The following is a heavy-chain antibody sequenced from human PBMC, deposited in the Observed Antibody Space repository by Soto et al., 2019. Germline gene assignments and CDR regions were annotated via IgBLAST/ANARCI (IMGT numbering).Heavy chain of an antibody. J-gene: IGHJ2*01. V-gene: IGHV3-30-3*01. D-gene: IGHD6-13*01. CDR3: ARPGIAAAGVDWYFDL. CDR1: GFTFSSYA. Sequence: QVQLVESGGGVVQPGRSLRLSCEASGFTFSSYAMHWVRRAPGKGLGWGAVISYDGSNKYYADSVKGRFTISRDNSKNTLYLQMNSLRAEDTAVYYCARPGIAAAGVDWYFDLWGRGTLVTVSS. CDR2: ISYDGSNK.